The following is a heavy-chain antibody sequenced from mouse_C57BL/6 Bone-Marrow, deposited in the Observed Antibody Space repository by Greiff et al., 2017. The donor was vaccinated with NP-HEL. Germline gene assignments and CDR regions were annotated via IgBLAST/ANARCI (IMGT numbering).Heavy chain of an antibody. V-gene: IGHV1-82*01. J-gene: IGHJ4*01. D-gene: IGHD1-1*01. Sequence: QVQLQQSGPELVKPGASVKISCKASGYAFSSSWMNWVKQRPGKGLEWIGRIYPGDGDTNYNGKFKGKATLTADKSSSPAYMQLSSLTSEDSAVYFSARRDYGSSFPYAMDYWGQGTSVTVSS. CDR3: ARRDYGSSFPYAMDY. CDR1: GYAFSSSW. CDR2: IYPGDGDT.